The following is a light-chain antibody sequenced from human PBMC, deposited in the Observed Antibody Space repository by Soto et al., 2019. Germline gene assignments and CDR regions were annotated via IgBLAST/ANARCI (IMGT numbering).Light chain of an antibody. CDR2: GAS. Sequence: DIQLTQSPSSLSASVGDRVTITCRASQGVSKWLAWYQQKPGKAPILLIHGASSLQSGVPSRFSGSGSGTDFTLSVTSLQHEDIATYYCQQANSFPLTFGQGTRLDIK. CDR3: QQANSFPLT. V-gene: IGKV1-12*01. J-gene: IGKJ5*01. CDR1: QGVSKW.